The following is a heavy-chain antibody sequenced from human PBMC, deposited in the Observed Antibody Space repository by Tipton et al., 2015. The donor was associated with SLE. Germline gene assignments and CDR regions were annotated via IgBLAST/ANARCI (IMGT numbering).Heavy chain of an antibody. CDR2: ISWNSGSI. J-gene: IGHJ6*02. CDR1: GFTFDDYA. D-gene: IGHD3-10*01. Sequence: SLRLSCAASGFTFDDYAMHWVRQAPGKGLEWVSGISWNSGSIGYADSVKGRFTISRDNAKNSLYLQMNSLRAEDMALYYCAKSFTAFYYYGMDVWGQGTTVTVSS. V-gene: IGHV3-9*03. CDR3: AKSFTAFYYYGMDV.